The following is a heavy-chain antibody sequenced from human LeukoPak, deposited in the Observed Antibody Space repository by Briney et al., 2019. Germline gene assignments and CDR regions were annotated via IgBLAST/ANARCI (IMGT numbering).Heavy chain of an antibody. CDR1: GYTFTSYA. CDR3: ARKSPKATTNWFDP. Sequence: ASVKVSCKASGYTFTSYAISWVRQAPGQGLEWMGGIIPIFGTANYAQKFQGRVTITADESTSTAYMELSSLRSEDTAVYYCARKSPKATTNWFDPWGQGTLVTVSS. V-gene: IGHV1-69*13. J-gene: IGHJ5*02. CDR2: IIPIFGTA. D-gene: IGHD1-26*01.